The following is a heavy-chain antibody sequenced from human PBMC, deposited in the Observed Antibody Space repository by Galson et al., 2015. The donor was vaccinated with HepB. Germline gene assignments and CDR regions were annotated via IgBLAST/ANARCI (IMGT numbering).Heavy chain of an antibody. J-gene: IGHJ5*02. CDR2: IYTSGST. CDR3: ARVDYYGSGSPENWFDP. CDR1: GGSISSYY. D-gene: IGHD3-10*01. Sequence: SETLFLTCTVSGGSISSYYWSWIRQPAGKGLEWIGRIYTSGSTNYNPSLKSRVTMSVDTSKNQFSLKLSSVTAADTAVYYCARVDYYGSGSPENWFDPWGQGTLVTVSS. V-gene: IGHV4-4*07.